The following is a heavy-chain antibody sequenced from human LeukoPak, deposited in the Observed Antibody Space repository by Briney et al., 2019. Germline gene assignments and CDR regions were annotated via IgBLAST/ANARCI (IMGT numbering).Heavy chain of an antibody. CDR1: GGSLINYY. CDR3: AMVLWQSVRPGP. V-gene: IGHV4-34*01. CDR2: IDHSGGT. Sequence: PSETLSLTCAVYGGSLINYYWSWIRQSPGKGLEWIGDIDHSGGTSYNPALRSRGTMSIDPSRNQFYLKINSVTASDTAVYYCAMVLWQSVRPGPWDQGSLVTVSS. D-gene: IGHD2/OR15-2a*01. J-gene: IGHJ5*02.